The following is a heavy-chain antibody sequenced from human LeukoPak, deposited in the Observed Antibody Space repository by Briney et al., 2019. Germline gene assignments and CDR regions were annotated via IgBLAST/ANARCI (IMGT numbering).Heavy chain of an antibody. V-gene: IGHV4-39*07. J-gene: IGHJ5*02. D-gene: IGHD6-19*01. Sequence: PSETLSLTCTVSGGSISSSSYYWGWIRQPPGKGLEWIGSIYYSGSTYYNPSLKSRVTISVDTSKNQFSLKLSSVTAADTAVYYCARVSSGWYDGLNGGGFRFDPWGQGTLVTVSS. CDR2: IYYSGST. CDR1: GGSISSSSYY. CDR3: ARVSSGWYDGLNGGGFRFDP.